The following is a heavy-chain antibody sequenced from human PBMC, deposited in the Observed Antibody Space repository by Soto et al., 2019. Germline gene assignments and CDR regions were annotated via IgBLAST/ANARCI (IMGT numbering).Heavy chain of an antibody. Sequence: GGSLRLSCTASGFTFSGYAMSWVRQAPGKGLEWVSAISGSGGSTYYADSVKGRFTISRDNSKNTLYLQMNSLRAEDTAVYYCASPPRNSGDDQGGAFDIWGQGTMVTVS. CDR2: ISGSGGST. V-gene: IGHV3-23*01. J-gene: IGHJ3*02. CDR1: GFTFSGYA. CDR3: ASPPRNSGDDQGGAFDI. D-gene: IGHD5-12*01.